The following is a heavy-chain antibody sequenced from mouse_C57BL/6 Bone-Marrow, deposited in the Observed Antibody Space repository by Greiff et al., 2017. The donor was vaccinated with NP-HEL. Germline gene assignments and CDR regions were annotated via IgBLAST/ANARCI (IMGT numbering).Heavy chain of an antibody. CDR2: IYPRDGST. J-gene: IGHJ2*01. V-gene: IGHV1-85*01. CDR3: ASSPIYYYGSSYVDY. CDR1: GYTFTSYD. D-gene: IGHD1-1*01. Sequence: VKLMESGPELVKPGASVKLSCKASGYTFTSYDINWVKQRPGQGLEWIGWIYPRDGSTKYNEKFKGKATLTVDTSSSTAYMELHSLTSEDSAVYFCASSPIYYYGSSYVDYWGQGTTLTVSS.